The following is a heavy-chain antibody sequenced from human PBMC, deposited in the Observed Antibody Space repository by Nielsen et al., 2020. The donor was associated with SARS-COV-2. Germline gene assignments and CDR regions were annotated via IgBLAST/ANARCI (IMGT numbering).Heavy chain of an antibody. CDR3: AKRKRPINFSEALDF. D-gene: IGHD6-19*01. Sequence: GGSLRLSCAASGFTFSTYAMSWVRQAPGKGLEWVSRISDSGGRTQYADSVKGRFTISRDNSKNMLFLQMNSLRAEDTAVYYCAKRKRPINFSEALDFWGQGTLVTVSS. CDR1: GFTFSTYA. CDR2: ISDSGGRT. J-gene: IGHJ4*02. V-gene: IGHV3-23*01.